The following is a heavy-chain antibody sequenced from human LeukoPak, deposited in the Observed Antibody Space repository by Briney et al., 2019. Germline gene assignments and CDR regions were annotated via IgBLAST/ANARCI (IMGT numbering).Heavy chain of an antibody. D-gene: IGHD6-13*01. V-gene: IGHV3-74*01. CDR3: AKDSSSWSYYYYYMDV. J-gene: IGHJ6*03. Sequence: GGSLRLSCAASGFTFSNYWMHWVRQVPGKGLVWVSRINTDESTTNYADSVEGRFTISRDNAKNTLYLQMNSLRAEDTAVYYCAKDSSSWSYYYYYMDVWGKGTTVTVSS. CDR1: GFTFSNYW. CDR2: INTDESTT.